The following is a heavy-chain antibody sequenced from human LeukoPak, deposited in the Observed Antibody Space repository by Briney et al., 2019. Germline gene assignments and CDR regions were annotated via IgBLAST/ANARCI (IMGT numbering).Heavy chain of an antibody. CDR2: IDPSDSYT. V-gene: IGHV5-10-1*01. J-gene: IGHJ4*02. CDR3: ARHTYYDILTGYWESPYYFDY. D-gene: IGHD3-9*01. CDR1: GYSFTSSW. Sequence: GEPQRFSCKGSGYSFTSSWSSWVRQMPGKGLEWMGRIDPSDSYTNYSPSFQGHVTISADKSISTAYLQWSSLKASDTAMYYCARHTYYDILTGYWESPYYFDYWGQGTLVTVSS.